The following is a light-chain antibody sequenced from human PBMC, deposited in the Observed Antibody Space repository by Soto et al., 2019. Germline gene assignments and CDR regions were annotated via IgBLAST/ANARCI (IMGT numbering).Light chain of an antibody. V-gene: IGLV1-44*01. CDR3: SVWDASLNGWV. J-gene: IGLJ2*01. CDR1: QYNIGSHT. CDR2: NNN. Sequence: QSVLTQPPSASGTPGQRVTISCSGSQYNIGSHTVNWYQHLPGTAPKLLMHNNNQRPSGVPDRFSGSKSGTSASLAISGLQSEDEADYYCSVWDASLNGWVFGAGTKLTVL.